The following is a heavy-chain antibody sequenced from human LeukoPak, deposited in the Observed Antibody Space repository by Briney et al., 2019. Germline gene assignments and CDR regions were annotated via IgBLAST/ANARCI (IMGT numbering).Heavy chain of an antibody. CDR2: MNPNSGNT. CDR1: GYTFTSYD. Sequence: SVKVSCKASGYTFTSYDINWVRQATGQGLEWMGWMNPNSGNTGYAQKFQGRVTMTRNTSISTAYMELSSLRSEDTAVYYCARARPYYDFWSGYYSFDYWGQGTLVTVSS. J-gene: IGHJ4*02. D-gene: IGHD3-3*01. CDR3: ARARPYYDFWSGYYSFDY. V-gene: IGHV1-8*01.